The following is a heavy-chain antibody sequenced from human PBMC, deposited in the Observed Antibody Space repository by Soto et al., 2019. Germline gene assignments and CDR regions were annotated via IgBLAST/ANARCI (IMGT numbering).Heavy chain of an antibody. CDR3: SRGVLAARGGDY. V-gene: IGHV4-34*01. J-gene: IGHJ4*02. D-gene: IGHD6-6*01. CDR2: INLSGST. CDR1: GGSFSDHY. Sequence: SETLSLTCGIYGGSFSDHYWNWIRQPPGKGLEWIGEINLSGSTNYNPSLKSRVTMSVETSTNHFSLKLSSVTAADTAVYYCSRGVLAARGGDYWGQGTLVTVSS.